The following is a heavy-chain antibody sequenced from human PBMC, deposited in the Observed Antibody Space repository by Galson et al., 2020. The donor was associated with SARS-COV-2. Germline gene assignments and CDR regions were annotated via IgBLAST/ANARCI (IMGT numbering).Heavy chain of an antibody. V-gene: IGHV3-30*02. J-gene: IGHJ4*02. CDR1: GFTFSSYG. CDR2: IWYDGSNK. D-gene: IGHD2-21*01. Sequence: GESLKIYCAASGFTFSSYGMHWVRQAPGKGLAWVAVIWYDGSNKYYADSVKGRFTVSRDNSKNTLYLQMNSLRAEDTAVYYCAKDRIVEMAIPLFDYWGQGTLVTVSS. CDR3: AKDRIVEMAIPLFDY.